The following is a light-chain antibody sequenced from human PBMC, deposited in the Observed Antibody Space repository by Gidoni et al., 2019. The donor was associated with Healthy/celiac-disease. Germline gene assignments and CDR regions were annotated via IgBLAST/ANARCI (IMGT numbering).Light chain of an antibody. CDR3: SSYTSSSTLVV. CDR1: SSDVGGYNY. CDR2: DGS. J-gene: IGLJ2*01. Sequence: QSALTQPASLSVSPVQSITISCTGTSSDVGGYNYVSWYQQHPGKAPKLMIYDGSNRPSGVSNRFSGSKSGNTDSLTISGLQDEDEADYYCSSYTSSSTLVVFGGGTKLTVL. V-gene: IGLV2-14*01.